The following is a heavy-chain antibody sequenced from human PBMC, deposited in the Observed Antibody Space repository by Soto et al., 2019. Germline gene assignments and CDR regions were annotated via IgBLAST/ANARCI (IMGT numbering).Heavy chain of an antibody. J-gene: IGHJ4*02. V-gene: IGHV1-2*06. CDR3: ARDPGPYGDYSY. CDR2: INPNSGGT. D-gene: IGHD4-17*01. Sequence: GASVKVSCKASGYIFTDYYMHWVRQAPGQELGWMGRINPNSGGTNYAQKFQDRVTMTRDTSITTAYMELSGLRSDDTAVYYCARDPGPYGDYSYWGQGTLVTVSS. CDR1: GYIFTDYY.